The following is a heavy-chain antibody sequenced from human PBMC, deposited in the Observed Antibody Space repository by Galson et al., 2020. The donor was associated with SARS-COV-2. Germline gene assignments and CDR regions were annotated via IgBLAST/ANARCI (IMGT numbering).Heavy chain of an antibody. V-gene: IGHV3-23*01. CDR2: ISGSGGST. J-gene: IGHJ5*02. D-gene: IGHD3-3*01. CDR1: GFTFSSYA. Sequence: GGSLRLSCAASGFTFSSYATSWVRQAPGKGLEWVSAISGSGGSTYYADSVKGRFTISRDNSKHTLYLQMNSLRAEDTAVYYCAKDLSRFSYNWFDPWGQGTLVTGSS. CDR3: AKDLSRFSYNWFDP.